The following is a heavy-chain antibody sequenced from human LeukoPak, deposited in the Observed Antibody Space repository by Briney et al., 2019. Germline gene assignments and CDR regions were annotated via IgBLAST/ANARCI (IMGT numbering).Heavy chain of an antibody. J-gene: IGHJ4*02. CDR1: GFNFDAYA. Sequence: QAGGSLRLSCAASGFNFDAYAMHWVRQAPGKGLQWLSLISADGGSTYYADSVKGRFTISRDNSKNSLYLQMNSLTTEDTAFYYCAKDKAGTIVWYGRWAIGLFDYWGQGTLLTVSS. CDR3: AKDKAGTIVWYGRWAIGLFDY. D-gene: IGHD6-13*01. V-gene: IGHV3-43*02. CDR2: ISADGGST.